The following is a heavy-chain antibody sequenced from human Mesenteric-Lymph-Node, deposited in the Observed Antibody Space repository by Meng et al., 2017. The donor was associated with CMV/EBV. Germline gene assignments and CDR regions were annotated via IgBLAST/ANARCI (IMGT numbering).Heavy chain of an antibody. V-gene: IGHV4-61*01. CDR2: GYFTGGT. CDR3: ARVQGRVGYFDY. J-gene: IGHJ4*02. CDR1: GGSGSSGSYY. D-gene: IGHD1-26*01. Sequence: SGGSGSSGSYYWSWIQQPPRKGLELMGYGYFTGGTNYNPSLKSRVTISVDTSKNQFSLRLSSVTAADTAVYYCARVQGRVGYFDYWGQGTLVTVSS.